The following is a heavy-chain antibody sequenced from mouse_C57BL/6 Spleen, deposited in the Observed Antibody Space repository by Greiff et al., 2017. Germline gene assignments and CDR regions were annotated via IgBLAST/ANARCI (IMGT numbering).Heavy chain of an antibody. CDR3: AMRGENYYGHYYAMDY. CDR1: GYTFTSYW. Sequence: VKLQQPGAELVKPGASVKVSCKASGYTFTSYWMHWVKQRPGQGLEWIGRIHPSDSDTNYNQKFKGKATLTVDKSSSTAYMQLSSLTSEDSAVYYCAMRGENYYGHYYAMDYWGQGTSVTVSS. V-gene: IGHV1-74*01. D-gene: IGHD1-2*01. J-gene: IGHJ4*01. CDR2: IHPSDSDT.